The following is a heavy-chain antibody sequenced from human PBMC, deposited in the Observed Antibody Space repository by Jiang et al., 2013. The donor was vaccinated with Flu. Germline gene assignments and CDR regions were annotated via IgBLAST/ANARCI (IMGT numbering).Heavy chain of an antibody. J-gene: IGHJ6*02. CDR3: ARGSYYDFWSGYWRKDYYYYYGMDV. D-gene: IGHD3-3*01. CDR2: INPSGGST. Sequence: KVSCKASGYTFTSYYMHWVRQAPGQGLEWMGIINPSGGSTSYAQKFQGRVTMTRDTSTSTVYMELSSLRSEDTAVYYCARGSYYDFWSGYWRKDYYYYYGMDVWGQGTTVTVSS. V-gene: IGHV1-46*01. CDR1: GYTFTSYY.